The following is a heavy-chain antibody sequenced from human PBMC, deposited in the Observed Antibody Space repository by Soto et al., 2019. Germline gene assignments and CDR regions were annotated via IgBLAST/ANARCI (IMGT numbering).Heavy chain of an antibody. D-gene: IGHD3-10*01. J-gene: IGHJ4*02. CDR2: IYPGDSDT. CDR3: ARRISSFDYGHFDY. CDR1: GYSFTTYW. V-gene: IGHV5-51*01. Sequence: PGESLKISCKGSGYSFTTYWIGWVCQMPGKGLEWMGIIYPGDSDTRYSPSFQGQVTISADKSISTAYLQWSSLKASDTAMYYCARRISSFDYGHFDYWGQGTLVTVSS.